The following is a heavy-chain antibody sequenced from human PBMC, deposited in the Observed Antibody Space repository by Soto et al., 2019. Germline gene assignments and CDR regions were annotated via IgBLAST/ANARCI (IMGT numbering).Heavy chain of an antibody. J-gene: IGHJ5*02. Sequence: SKTLSITCTVSGGSISSGGYYWSWIRQHPGKCLEWIGYIYYSGSTYYNPSLKSRVTISVDTSKNQFSLKLRSVTAADTAVYYCSRDRNIAARNWLDPRGQRTMV. D-gene: IGHD6-13*01. CDR3: SRDRNIAARNWLDP. CDR1: GGSISSGGYY. V-gene: IGHV4-31*03. CDR2: IYYSGST.